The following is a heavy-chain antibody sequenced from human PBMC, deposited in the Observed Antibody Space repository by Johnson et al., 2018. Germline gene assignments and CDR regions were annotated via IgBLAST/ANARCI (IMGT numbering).Heavy chain of an antibody. CDR1: GFTFSNND. CDR2: VSCNGSRT. Sequence: VQLVQSGGGVVQPGTSLRLACATSGFTFSNNDMNWAHQAPGKGLEWLSGVSCNGSRTHYADSVTGRFNISRDNSENTFYLQMNSLRTDDTAVYYCAKDDYAAGSYDPPNAFDLWGQGTMVTVSS. CDR3: AKDDYAAGSYDPPNAFDL. D-gene: IGHD3-10*01. V-gene: IGHV3-35*01. J-gene: IGHJ3*01.